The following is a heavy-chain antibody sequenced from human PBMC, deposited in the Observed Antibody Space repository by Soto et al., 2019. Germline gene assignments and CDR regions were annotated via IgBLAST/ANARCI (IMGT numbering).Heavy chain of an antibody. CDR1: GGTFSSYA. CDR2: IIPIFSTA. CDR3: ASERRYYYGSGSSASPLDY. Sequence: VKVSCKASGGTFSSYAISWVRQAPGQGLEWMGGIIPIFSTANYAQKFQGRVTITADESTSTAYMELSSLRSEDTAVYYCASERRYYYGSGSSASPLDYWGQGTLVTVSS. J-gene: IGHJ4*02. V-gene: IGHV1-69*13. D-gene: IGHD3-10*01.